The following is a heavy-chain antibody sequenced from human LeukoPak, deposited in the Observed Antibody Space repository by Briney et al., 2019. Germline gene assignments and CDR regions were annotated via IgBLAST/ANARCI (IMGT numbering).Heavy chain of an antibody. V-gene: IGHV1-8*01. J-gene: IGHJ4*02. CDR3: ATSTIFGVSAFDY. D-gene: IGHD3-3*01. CDR1: GYTFTSYD. CDR2: MNPNSGNT. Sequence: ASVKVSCKASGYTFTSYDINWVRQATGQGLEWMGRMNPNSGNTGYAQKFQGRVTMTRNTSISTAYMELSSLRSEDTAVYYCATSTIFGVSAFDYWGQGTLVTVSS.